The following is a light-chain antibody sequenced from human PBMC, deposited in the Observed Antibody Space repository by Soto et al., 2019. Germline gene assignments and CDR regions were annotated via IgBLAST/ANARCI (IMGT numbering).Light chain of an antibody. V-gene: IGKV3-20*01. CDR3: QQYGSAPWT. CDR1: QSVSSNY. Sequence: EIVLTQSPGTLSLSPGERATISCRASQSVSSNYLAGYQQKPGQAPRLLIYAASNRASGIPDRFGGSGSGTDFTLTVSRLEPEDFAVYYWQQYGSAPWTFGQGTKVEI. J-gene: IGKJ1*01. CDR2: AAS.